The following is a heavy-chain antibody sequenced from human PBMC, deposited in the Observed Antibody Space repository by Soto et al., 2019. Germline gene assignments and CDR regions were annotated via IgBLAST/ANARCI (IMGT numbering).Heavy chain of an antibody. V-gene: IGHV1-18*01. D-gene: IGHD3-16*01. CDR2: ISPYTGNT. CDR1: GYIFVNYG. J-gene: IGHJ6*02. CDR3: VMVDNYVTPTPQDV. Sequence: QVQLVQSGDEVKKPGASVKVSCKASGYIFVNYGIAWVRQAPGQGLEWMGWISPYTGNTHSATKVQGRLTMTTDTXXSTAYMDPGSLTSDDTAVYYCVMVDNYVTPTPQDVWGQGTTVTVSS.